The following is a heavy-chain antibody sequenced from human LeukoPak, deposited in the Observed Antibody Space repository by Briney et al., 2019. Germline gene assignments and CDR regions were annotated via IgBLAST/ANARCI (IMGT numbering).Heavy chain of an antibody. J-gene: IGHJ4*02. V-gene: IGHV1-18*01. CDR3: ARVHYDILTGYSYFDY. Sequence: GASVKVSCKASGYTFTSYGISWVRQAPGQGLEWMGWISAYNDNTNYAQKPQGRVTMTTDTSTSTAYMELRSLRSDDTAVYYCARVHYDILTGYSYFDYWGQGTLVTVSS. D-gene: IGHD3-9*01. CDR2: ISAYNDNT. CDR1: GYTFTSYG.